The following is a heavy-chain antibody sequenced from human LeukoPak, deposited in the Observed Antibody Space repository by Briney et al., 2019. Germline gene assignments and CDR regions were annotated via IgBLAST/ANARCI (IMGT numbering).Heavy chain of an antibody. J-gene: IGHJ4*02. CDR2: AGWAGGTT. V-gene: IGHV3-43*01. CDR3: AKELDTMFFDY. Sequence: GESLRLSCATSGFNFDRYTIHWVRQAPGKGLEWVSLAGWAGGTTFYSDSVRGRFTISRDSGRKSVYLQMNSLTTDDTAFYFCAKELDTMFFDYWGQGALVTVSS. CDR1: GFNFDRYT. D-gene: IGHD3-10*02.